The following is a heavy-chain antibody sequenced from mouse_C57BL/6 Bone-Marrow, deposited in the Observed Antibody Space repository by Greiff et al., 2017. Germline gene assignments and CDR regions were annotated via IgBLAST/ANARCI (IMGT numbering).Heavy chain of an antibody. D-gene: IGHD1-1*01. CDR2: IYPGDGDT. V-gene: IGHV1-82*01. CDR3: ARGRRITTVVDEYFDY. CDR1: GYAFSSSW. Sequence: VQLQQSGPELVKPGASVKISCKASGYAFSSSWMNWVKQRPGKGLEWIGRIYPGDGDTNYNGKFKGKATLTAAKSSSTGYMQLSSLTSEDSAVYFCARGRRITTVVDEYFDYWGQGTTLTVSS. J-gene: IGHJ2*01.